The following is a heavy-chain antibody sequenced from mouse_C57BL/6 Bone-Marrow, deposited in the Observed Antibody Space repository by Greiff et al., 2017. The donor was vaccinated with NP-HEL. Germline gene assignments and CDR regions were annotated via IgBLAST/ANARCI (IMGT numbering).Heavy chain of an antibody. V-gene: IGHV1-58*01. CDR1: GYTFTSYG. D-gene: IGHD1-1*01. Sequence: EVKLQESGAELVRPGSSVKMSCKTSGYTFTSYGINWVKQRPGQGLEWIGYIYIGNGYTEYNEKFKGKATLTSDTSSSTAYMQLSSLTSEDSAIYFCAMGTTVVAGKFAYWGQGTLVTVSA. CDR2: IYIGNGYT. CDR3: AMGTTVVAGKFAY. J-gene: IGHJ3*01.